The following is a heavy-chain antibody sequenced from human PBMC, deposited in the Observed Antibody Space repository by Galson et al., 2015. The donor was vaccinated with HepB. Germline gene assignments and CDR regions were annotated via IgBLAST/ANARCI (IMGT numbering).Heavy chain of an antibody. D-gene: IGHD6-19*01. J-gene: IGHJ4*02. CDR2: ISGSGGST. CDR1: GFTFSSYA. Sequence: SLRLSCAASGFTFSSYAMSWVRQAPGKGLEWVSAISGSGGSTYYADSVKGRFTISRDNSKNTLYLQMNSLRAEDTAVYYCAKGGRYSSGWYSYWGQGTLVTVSS. V-gene: IGHV3-23*01. CDR3: AKGGRYSSGWYSY.